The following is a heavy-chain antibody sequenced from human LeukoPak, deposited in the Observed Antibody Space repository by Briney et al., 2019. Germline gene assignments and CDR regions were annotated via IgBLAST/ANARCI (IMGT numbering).Heavy chain of an antibody. CDR1: GFTFDDYA. V-gene: IGHV3-9*01. D-gene: IGHD2-21*02. Sequence: GGSLRLSCAASGFTFDDYAMHWVRQAPGKGLEWVSGISWNSGSIGYADSVKGRFTISRDNAKNSLYLQMNSPRAEDTAVYYCAREIYCGGDCYYYFDYWGQGTLVTVSS. CDR3: AREIYCGGDCYYYFDY. J-gene: IGHJ4*02. CDR2: ISWNSGSI.